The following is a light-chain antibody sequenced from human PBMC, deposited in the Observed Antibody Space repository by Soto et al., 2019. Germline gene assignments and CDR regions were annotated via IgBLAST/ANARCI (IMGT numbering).Light chain of an antibody. J-gene: IGLJ3*02. CDR1: SSNIGSNV. V-gene: IGLV1-44*01. CDR2: SNN. CDR3: AAWDDSLNGLV. Sequence: QSVLTQAPSVSGTPGQRVTFSCSGGSSNIGSNVVNWYQQLPGTAPKLLIYSNNQRPSGVPDRFSGSESGTSASLAISGLQSEDEADYYCAAWDDSLNGLVFGGGTKVTVL.